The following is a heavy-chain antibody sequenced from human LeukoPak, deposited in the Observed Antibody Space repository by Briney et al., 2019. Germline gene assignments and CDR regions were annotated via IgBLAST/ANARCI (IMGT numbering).Heavy chain of an antibody. CDR1: GGGLSYY. CDR3: ARLRAYGIAANYFDY. Sequence: PSETLSLTCTVSGGGLSYYWGWIRQPPGKGLEWIGTIFYTGKTYYNPSLMSRVTISVDTSKNQFSLKLSSVTAADTAVYYCARLRAYGIAANYFDYWGQGTLVTVSS. V-gene: IGHV4-39*01. D-gene: IGHD6-25*01. J-gene: IGHJ4*02. CDR2: IFYTGKT.